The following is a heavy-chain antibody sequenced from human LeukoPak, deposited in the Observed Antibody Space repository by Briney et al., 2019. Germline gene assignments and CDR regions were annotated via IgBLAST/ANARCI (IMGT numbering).Heavy chain of an antibody. D-gene: IGHD5-18*01. CDR1: GGSISSSSYY. J-gene: IGHJ6*03. Sequence: ASETLSLTCTVSGGSISSSSYYWGWIRQPPGKGLEWIGSIYYSGSTYYNPPLKSRVTISVDTSKNQFSLKLSSVTAADTAVYYCARIRRGYSYGYSGRRSDYYYMDVWGKGTTVTVSS. CDR2: IYYSGST. CDR3: ARIRRGYSYGYSGRRSDYYYMDV. V-gene: IGHV4-39*07.